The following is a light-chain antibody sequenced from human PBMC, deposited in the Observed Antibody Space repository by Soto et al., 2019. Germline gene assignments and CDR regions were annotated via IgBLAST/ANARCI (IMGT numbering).Light chain of an antibody. J-gene: IGLJ2*01. CDR3: CSYKRGTSVV. CDR2: DVS. V-gene: IGLV2-11*01. CDR1: SNDVGAYNY. Sequence: QSALTQPRSVSGSPGQSVIISCTGTSNDVGAYNYVSWYQQHPGKAPKLVIYDVSKRPSGVPARFSGSKSGNTASLTISGLQAEDEADYFCCSYKRGTSVVLGGGTKLTVL.